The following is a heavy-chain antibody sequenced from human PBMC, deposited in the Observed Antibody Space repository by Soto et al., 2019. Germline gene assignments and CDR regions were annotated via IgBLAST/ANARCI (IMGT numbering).Heavy chain of an antibody. J-gene: IGHJ6*03. D-gene: IGHD2-2*01. CDR3: ARDPCSSTSCYASTYYYMDV. CDR1: GFTCSSYG. V-gene: IGHV3-33*01. Sequence: GGSLRHSCAAAGFTCSSYGMHWVRQAQGKGLEWVAVIWYDGSNKYYADSVKGRFTISRDNSKNTLYLQMNSLRAEDTAVYYCARDPCSSTSCYASTYYYMDVWGKGTTVTVSS. CDR2: IWYDGSNK.